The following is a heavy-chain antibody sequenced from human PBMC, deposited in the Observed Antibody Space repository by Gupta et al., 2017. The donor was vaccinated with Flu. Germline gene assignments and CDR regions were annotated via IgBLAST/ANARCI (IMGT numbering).Heavy chain of an antibody. CDR2: ISWNSGSI. CDR1: GFTFDDYA. J-gene: IGHJ4*02. D-gene: IGHD6-13*01. Sequence: EVQLVESGGGLVQPGRSLRLSCAASGFTFDDYAMHWVRQAPGKGLEWVSGISWNSGSIGYADSVKGRFTISRDNAKNSLYLQMNSPRAEDTALYYCAKGQGIAAAVDYWGQGTLVTVSS. V-gene: IGHV3-9*01. CDR3: AKGQGIAAAVDY.